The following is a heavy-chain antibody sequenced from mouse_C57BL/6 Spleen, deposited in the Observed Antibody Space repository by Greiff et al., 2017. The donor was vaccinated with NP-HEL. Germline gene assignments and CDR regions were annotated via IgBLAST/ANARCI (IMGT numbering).Heavy chain of an antibody. CDR1: GFNIKDYY. CDR2: IDPEDGDT. J-gene: IGHJ3*01. V-gene: IGHV14-1*01. CDR3: TTVGAGSWFAY. Sequence: EVQLQQSGAELVRPGASVKLSCTASGFNIKDYYMHWVKQRPEQGLEWIGRIDPEDGDTEYAPKFQGKATMTADTSSNTAYLQLSSLTSEDTAVYYWTTVGAGSWFAYWGQGTLVTVSA. D-gene: IGHD3-1*01.